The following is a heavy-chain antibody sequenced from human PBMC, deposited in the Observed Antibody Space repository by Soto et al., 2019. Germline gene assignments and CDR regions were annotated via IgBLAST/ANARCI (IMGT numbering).Heavy chain of an antibody. D-gene: IGHD6-6*01. CDR1: GYTFTGYY. Sequence: ASVKVSCKASGYTFTGYYMHWVRQAPGQGLEWMGWINPNSGGTNYAQKFQGRVTMTRDTSISTAYMELSRLRSDDTAVYYCARERRRRWEENISSSSSDYWGQGTLVTVSS. CDR3: ARERRRRWEENISSSSSDY. J-gene: IGHJ4*02. V-gene: IGHV1-2*02. CDR2: INPNSGGT.